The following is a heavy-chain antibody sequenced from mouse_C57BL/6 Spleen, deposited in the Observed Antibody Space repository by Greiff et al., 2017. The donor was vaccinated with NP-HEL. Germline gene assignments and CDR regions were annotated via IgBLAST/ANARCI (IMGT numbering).Heavy chain of an antibody. Sequence: EVMLVESGGGLVQSGRSLRLSCATSGFTFSDFYMEWVRQAPGKGLEWIAASRNKANDYTTEYSASVKGRFIVSRDTSHSILYLQMNALRAEDTAIYYCARDGYYYAMDYWGQGTSVTVSS. CDR2: SRNKANDYTT. CDR1: GFTFSDFY. CDR3: ARDGYYYAMDY. J-gene: IGHJ4*01. V-gene: IGHV7-1*01. D-gene: IGHD2-12*01.